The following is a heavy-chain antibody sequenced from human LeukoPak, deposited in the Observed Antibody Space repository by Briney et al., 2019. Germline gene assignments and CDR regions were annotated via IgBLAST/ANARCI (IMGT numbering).Heavy chain of an antibody. CDR2: IGTSSANT. Sequence: RGSLRLSCAASGFTFSSFALSWIRQAPGKGLEWVSAIGTSSANTYYADSVKGRFTISRDNSQNTLYLQINNLRAEDTAVYYCARDPPVLRYFDWLPQRDAFDVWGQGTMVTVSS. V-gene: IGHV3-23*01. J-gene: IGHJ3*01. CDR1: GFTFSSFA. D-gene: IGHD3-9*01. CDR3: ARDPPVLRYFDWLPQRDAFDV.